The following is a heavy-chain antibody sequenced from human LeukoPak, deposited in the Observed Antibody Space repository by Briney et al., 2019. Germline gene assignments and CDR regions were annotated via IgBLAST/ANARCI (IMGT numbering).Heavy chain of an antibody. Sequence: GGSLRLSCAASGFTFDDYVMSWVRQAPGKGLEWVSGINWNGGSTGYADSVKGRFTISRDNAKNSLYLQMNSLRAEDTALYYCARDRYYGSGSYSYYYYYYMDVWGKGTTVTVSS. D-gene: IGHD3-10*01. CDR2: INWNGGST. CDR1: GFTFDDYV. J-gene: IGHJ6*03. CDR3: ARDRYYGSGSYSYYYYYYMDV. V-gene: IGHV3-20*04.